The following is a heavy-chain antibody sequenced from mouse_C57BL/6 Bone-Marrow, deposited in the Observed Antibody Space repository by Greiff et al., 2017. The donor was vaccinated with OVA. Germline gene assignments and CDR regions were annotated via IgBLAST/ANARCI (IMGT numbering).Heavy chain of an antibody. D-gene: IGHD1-1*01. V-gene: IGHV1-77*01. J-gene: IGHJ3*01. CDR3: ARDRTTVVPSWFAY. CDR2: IGPGSGST. Sequence: VQLQQSGAELVKPGASVKISCKASGYTFTDYYINWVKQRPGQGLEWIGKIGPGSGSTYYNEKFKGKATLTADKSSSTAYMQLSSLTSEDSAVYFFARDRTTVVPSWFAYWGQGTLVTVSA. CDR1: GYTFTDYY.